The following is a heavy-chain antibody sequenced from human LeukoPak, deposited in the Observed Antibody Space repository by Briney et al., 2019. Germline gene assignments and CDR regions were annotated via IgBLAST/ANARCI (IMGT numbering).Heavy chain of an antibody. V-gene: IGHV4-4*02. CDR1: GGSISSSNW. J-gene: IGHJ6*02. D-gene: IGHD2-2*01. Sequence: SGTLSLTCAVSGGSISSSNWWSWVRQPPGKGLEWIGEIYRSGSTNYNPSLKSRVTISVDKSKNQFSLKLSSVTAADTAVYYCASCSTSCYYYGMDVWGQGTTVTVSS. CDR3: ASCSTSCYYYGMDV. CDR2: IYRSGST.